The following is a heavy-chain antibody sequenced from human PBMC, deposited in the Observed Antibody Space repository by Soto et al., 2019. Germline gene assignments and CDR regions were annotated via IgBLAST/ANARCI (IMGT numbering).Heavy chain of an antibody. CDR3: ARGGATIFGVLDS. D-gene: IGHD3-3*02. CDR2: FLASGGNT. CDR1: GYSFFSYY. Sequence: ASVKLSCKASGYSFFSYYIHWVRQAPGQGLEWMGRFLASGGNTFYAQRFRGRVSMTRDTSSTNTVSLELTSLTSDDTAVYYCARGGATIFGVLDSWGQGTRVTVSS. V-gene: IGHV1-46*01. J-gene: IGHJ4*02.